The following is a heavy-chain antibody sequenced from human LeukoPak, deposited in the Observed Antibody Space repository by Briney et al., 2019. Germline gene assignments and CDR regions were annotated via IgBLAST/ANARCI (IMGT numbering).Heavy chain of an antibody. V-gene: IGHV3-7*01. D-gene: IGHD1-26*01. CDR1: GFTFRSYW. CDR2: INQDGSEK. J-gene: IGHJ4*02. CDR3: SRDRVVGPTESDY. Sequence: GGSLRLSCAASGFTFRSYWMSWVRQAPRKGLEWVANINQDGSEKYYVDSVKGRFTISRDNAKNSLYLQMNSLRAEDTAVYYCSRDRVVGPTESDYWGQGTLVTVSS.